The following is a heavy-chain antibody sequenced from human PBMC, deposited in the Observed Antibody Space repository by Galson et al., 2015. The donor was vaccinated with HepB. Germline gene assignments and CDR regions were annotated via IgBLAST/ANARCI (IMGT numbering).Heavy chain of an antibody. V-gene: IGHV1-69*02. CDR3: ARGCGGDCYSGIPLLY. Sequence: SVKVSCKASGGTFSSYTISWVRQAPGQGLEWMGRIIPILGIANYAQKFQGRVTITADKSTSTAYMELSSLRSEDTAVYYCARGCGGDCYSGIPLLYWGQGTLVTVSS. CDR1: GGTFSSYT. CDR2: IIPILGIA. D-gene: IGHD2-21*02. J-gene: IGHJ4*02.